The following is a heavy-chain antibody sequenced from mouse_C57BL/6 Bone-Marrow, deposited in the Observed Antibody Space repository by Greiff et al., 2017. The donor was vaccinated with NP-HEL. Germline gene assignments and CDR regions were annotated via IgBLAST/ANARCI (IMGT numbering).Heavy chain of an antibody. J-gene: IGHJ3*01. V-gene: IGHV1-4*01. CDR3: AFLLRAWFAY. Sequence: QVQLKQSGAELARPGASVKMSCKASGYTFTSYTMHWVKQRPGQGLEWIGYINPSSGYTKYNQKFKDKATLTADKSSSTAYMQLSSLTSEDSAVYYCAFLLRAWFAYWGQGTLVTVSA. CDR2: INPSSGYT. CDR1: GYTFTSYT. D-gene: IGHD2-10*01.